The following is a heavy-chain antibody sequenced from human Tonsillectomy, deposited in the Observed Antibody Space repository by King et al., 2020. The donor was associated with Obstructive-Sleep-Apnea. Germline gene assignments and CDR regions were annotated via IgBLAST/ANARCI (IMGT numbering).Heavy chain of an antibody. J-gene: IGHJ4*02. CDR2: INSSGGST. CDR3: AKDHGT. D-gene: IGHD1-26*01. CDR1: GLTFSIYA. V-gene: IGHV3-23*04. Sequence: VQLVESGGGLVQPGGSLRLSCAASGLTFSIYAMTWVRQAPGKGLDWGPTINSSGGSTYYADSVKGRFTSSRDNSKNTLYLQMNSLRAEDTAVYYCAKDHGTWGQGALVTVSS.